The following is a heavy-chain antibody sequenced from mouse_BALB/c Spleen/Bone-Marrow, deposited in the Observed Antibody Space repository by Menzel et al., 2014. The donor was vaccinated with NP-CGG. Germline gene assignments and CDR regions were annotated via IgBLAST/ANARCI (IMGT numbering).Heavy chain of an antibody. CDR3: ARGGSLPGGFAY. CDR1: GFTFNNFG. V-gene: IGHV5-17*02. Sequence: EAQVVESGGGLVQPGGSRRLSCAASGFTFNNFGMHWVRQAPEKGLEWVAYISSGSNTIYYADTVKGRFTISRDNPKNTLFLQMTSLRSEDTAKYYCARGGSLPGGFAYWGQGTLVTVSA. J-gene: IGHJ3*01. CDR2: ISSGSNTI. D-gene: IGHD6-2*01.